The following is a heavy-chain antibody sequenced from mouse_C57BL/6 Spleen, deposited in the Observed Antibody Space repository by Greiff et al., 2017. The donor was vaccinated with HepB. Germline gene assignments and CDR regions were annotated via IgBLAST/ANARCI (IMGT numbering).Heavy chain of an antibody. Sequence: VQLQQSGAELVRPGASVTLSCKASGYTFTDYEMHWVKQTPVHGLEWIGAIDPETGGTAYNQKFKGKAILTADKSSSTAYMELRSLTSEDSAVYYCTRYEDYDMLWFAYLGQGTLVTVSA. D-gene: IGHD2-4*01. CDR1: GYTFTDYE. V-gene: IGHV1-15*01. CDR2: IDPETGGT. CDR3: TRYEDYDMLWFAY. J-gene: IGHJ3*01.